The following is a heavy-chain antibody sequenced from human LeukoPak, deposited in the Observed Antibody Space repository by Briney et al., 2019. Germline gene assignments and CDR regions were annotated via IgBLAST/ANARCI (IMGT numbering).Heavy chain of an antibody. J-gene: IGHJ4*02. Sequence: GGSLRLSCAASGFTFSSYWMNWVRQAPGKGLEWVANIKQDGSEKYYVDSVKGRFTISRDNAKNSQYPQMNSLRVEDTAVYYCARGPSGWLTRGYFDYWGQGTLVTVSS. V-gene: IGHV3-7*01. CDR2: IKQDGSEK. CDR1: GFTFSSYW. D-gene: IGHD6-19*01. CDR3: ARGPSGWLTRGYFDY.